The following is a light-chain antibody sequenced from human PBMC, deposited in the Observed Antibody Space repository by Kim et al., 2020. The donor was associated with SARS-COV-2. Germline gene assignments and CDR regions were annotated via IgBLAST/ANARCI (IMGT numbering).Light chain of an antibody. J-gene: IGLJ1*01. CDR3: SSYTMSNTFV. CDR2: DVT. V-gene: IGLV2-14*03. CDR1: SSDVGGFRY. Sequence: QSALTQPTSVSGSPGQSITISCTGSSSDVGGFRYVSWYQHYPGKAPKLMIYDVTKRPSGVSYRFSASKSDNTASLTISGLQAEDEADYYCSSYTMSNTFVFGTGTKVTVL.